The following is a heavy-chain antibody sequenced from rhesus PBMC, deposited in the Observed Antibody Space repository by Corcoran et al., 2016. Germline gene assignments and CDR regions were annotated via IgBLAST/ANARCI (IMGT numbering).Heavy chain of an antibody. D-gene: IGHD4-23*01. V-gene: IGHV4-81*01. Sequence: QLQLQESGPGLVKPSETLSLTCAVSGGSISGYYWSWIRKPPGKGLEWIGNLDGNIAGTNYNPSLESRVTISTDTYKNQFSRKRGSVTAADTAVYYCARGSNYVRYFDLWGPGTPITISS. J-gene: IGHJ2*01. CDR3: ARGSNYVRYFDL. CDR1: GGSISGYY. CDR2: LDGNIAGT.